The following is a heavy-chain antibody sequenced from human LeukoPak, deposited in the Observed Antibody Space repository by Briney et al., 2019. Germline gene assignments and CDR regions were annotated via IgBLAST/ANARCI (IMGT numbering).Heavy chain of an antibody. CDR1: GFTFSSSW. J-gene: IGHJ5*02. Sequence: GGSLRLSCAASGFTFSSSWMSWVRRAPGKGLEWVANIKEDGSEKYYVDSVKGRFTISRDNAKNSLYLQMNSLRAEDTAVYYCARSTRPPWGQGTLVTVPS. D-gene: IGHD1-1*01. V-gene: IGHV3-7*01. CDR2: IKEDGSEK. CDR3: ARSTRPP.